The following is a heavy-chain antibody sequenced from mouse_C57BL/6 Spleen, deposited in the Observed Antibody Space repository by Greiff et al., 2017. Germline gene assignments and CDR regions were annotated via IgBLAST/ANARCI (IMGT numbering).Heavy chain of an antibody. D-gene: IGHD1-1*01. CDR3: ARSATTTVDYYAMDY. CDR1: GYSFTGYF. Sequence: EVKLMESGPELVKPGDSVKISCKASGYSFTGYFMNWVMQSHGKSLEWIGRINPYNGDTFYNQKFKGKATLTVDKSSSTAHMELRSLTSEDSAVYYCARSATTTVDYYAMDYWGQGTSVTVSS. V-gene: IGHV1-20*01. J-gene: IGHJ4*01. CDR2: INPYNGDT.